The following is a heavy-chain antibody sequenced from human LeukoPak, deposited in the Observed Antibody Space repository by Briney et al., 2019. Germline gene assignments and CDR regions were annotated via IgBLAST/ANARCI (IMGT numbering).Heavy chain of an antibody. D-gene: IGHD3-22*01. Sequence: GGSLRLSCAASGFTFSNAWMSWVRQAPGKGLEWVGRIKSKTDGGTTDYAAPVKGRFTISRDDSKNTLYLQMNSLKTEDTAVYYCTTNPYDSRGYYSLYWGQGTLVTVSS. CDR2: IKSKTDGGTT. V-gene: IGHV3-15*01. CDR3: TTNPYDSRGYYSLY. J-gene: IGHJ4*02. CDR1: GFTFSNAW.